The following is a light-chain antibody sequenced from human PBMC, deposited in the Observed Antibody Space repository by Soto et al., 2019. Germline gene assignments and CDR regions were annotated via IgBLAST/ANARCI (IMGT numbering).Light chain of an antibody. CDR1: QSIGKF. V-gene: IGKV1-39*01. Sequence: DIQMTQSPSSLSASVGDRVTITCRASQSIGKFLNRYQQKPGKAPTLLIYAASSLQSGVPSRFSGSGSGTDFTLTISSLQPEDFATYYCQQSYSPPPITFGQGTRLEIK. CDR2: AAS. J-gene: IGKJ5*01. CDR3: QQSYSPPPIT.